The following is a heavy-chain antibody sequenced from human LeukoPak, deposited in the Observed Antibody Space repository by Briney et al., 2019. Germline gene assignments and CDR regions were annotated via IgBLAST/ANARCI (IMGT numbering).Heavy chain of an antibody. CDR3: ARDLDYYDSSGYYQFDY. Sequence: GGSLRLSCAASGFTFSSYVMSWVRQAPGKGLEWVSSISSSSSYIYYADSVKGRFTISRDNAKNSLYLQMNSLRAEDTAVYYCARDLDYYDSSGYYQFDYWGQGTLVTVSS. J-gene: IGHJ4*02. CDR2: ISSSSSYI. V-gene: IGHV3-21*01. CDR1: GFTFSSYV. D-gene: IGHD3-22*01.